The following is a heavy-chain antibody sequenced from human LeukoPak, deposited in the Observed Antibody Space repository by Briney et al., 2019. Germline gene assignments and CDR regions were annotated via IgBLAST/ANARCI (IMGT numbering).Heavy chain of an antibody. D-gene: IGHD1-26*01. CDR1: GYTFTDYY. CDR2: FNPNSGGT. J-gene: IGHJ4*02. V-gene: IGHV1-2*02. CDR3: ARDEVGPFDY. Sequence: ASVKVSCKASGYTFTDYYMHWVRQAPGQGLEWMGWFNPNSGGTIYAQKFQGRATMTRDTSISTAYMGVSSLRPDDTAVYYCARDEVGPFDYWGQGTLVTVSS.